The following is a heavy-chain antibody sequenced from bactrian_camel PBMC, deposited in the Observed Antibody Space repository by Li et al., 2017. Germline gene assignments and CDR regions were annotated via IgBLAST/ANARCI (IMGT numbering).Heavy chain of an antibody. D-gene: IGHD6*01. CDR1: GFTFKTTW. V-gene: IGHV3S1*01. J-gene: IGHJ4*01. Sequence: QVQLVESGGGLVQPGGSLRLSCAASGFTFKTTWLYWVRQAPGKGLEWVSNINGAGSTSYYADSVKGRFTVSRDSAKNTLYLQMNNLTSEDTALYYCATTFDGANRGQGTQVTVS. CDR2: INGAGSTS.